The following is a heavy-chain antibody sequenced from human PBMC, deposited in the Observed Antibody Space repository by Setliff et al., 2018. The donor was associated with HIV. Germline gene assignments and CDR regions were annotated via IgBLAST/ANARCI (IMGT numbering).Heavy chain of an antibody. CDR3: ASGSPFDGFDM. CDR1: GGSMSTHY. Sequence: ETLSLTCTVSGGSMSTHYWSWIRQTPGKGLEWIGHIYTTGSTHYNPSLRSRVTISIDTSKSHLSLRLKSVTAADTALYYCASGSPFDGFDMWGQGTMVTVS. V-gene: IGHV4-59*11. D-gene: IGHD1-26*01. CDR2: IYTTGST. J-gene: IGHJ3*02.